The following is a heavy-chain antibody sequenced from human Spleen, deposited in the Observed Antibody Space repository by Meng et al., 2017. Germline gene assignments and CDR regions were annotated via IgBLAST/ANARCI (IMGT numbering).Heavy chain of an antibody. V-gene: IGHV3-30*01. D-gene: IGHD3-22*01. Sequence: VSGVGSWGGVGQAWGFLRLSCAALGFNVIRYAMHWVRQAPGKGLEWAAIISYDGSNKEYVDSVKGRFTISRDNSQSTLYLEMNSLRVEDTAVYYCTRSYYYETTGYIQDFDYWGLGTLVTVSS. CDR2: ISYDGSNK. J-gene: IGHJ4*02. CDR1: GFNVIRYA. CDR3: TRSYYYETTGYIQDFDY.